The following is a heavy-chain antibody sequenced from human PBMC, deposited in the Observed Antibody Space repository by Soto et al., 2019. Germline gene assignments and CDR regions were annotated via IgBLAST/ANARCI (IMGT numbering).Heavy chain of an antibody. Sequence: GESLKISCKGSGYSFTSYWIGWVRQMPGKGLEWMGIIYPGDSDTRYSPSFQGQVTISADKSISTAYLQWSSLKASDTAMYYCARWIHRVPAAPMQFDPWGQGTLVTVSS. J-gene: IGHJ5*02. CDR3: ARWIHRVPAAPMQFDP. CDR1: GYSFTSYW. D-gene: IGHD2-2*01. CDR2: IYPGDSDT. V-gene: IGHV5-51*01.